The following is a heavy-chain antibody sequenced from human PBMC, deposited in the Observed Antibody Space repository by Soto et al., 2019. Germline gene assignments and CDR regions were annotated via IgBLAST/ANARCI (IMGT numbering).Heavy chain of an antibody. CDR2: STGSGGNT. CDR1: GLPSSTYA. J-gene: IGHJ5*02. Sequence: GGSLRLSCAASGLPSSTYAMSWVRQAPGKGLDWVSGSTGSGGNTYYADSVKGRFTISRENSKNMLYLQMYCLRAEDTAVDYCENRLNTVSTLLDRGGQGTLVTVSS. V-gene: IGHV3-23*01. CDR3: ENRLNTVSTLLDR. D-gene: IGHD4-4*01.